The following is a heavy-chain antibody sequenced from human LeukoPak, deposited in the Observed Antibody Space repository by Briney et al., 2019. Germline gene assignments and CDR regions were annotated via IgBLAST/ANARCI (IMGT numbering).Heavy chain of an antibody. D-gene: IGHD3-16*01. CDR1: GFTVSGNY. Sequence: GGSLRLSCAASGFTVSGNYMSWVRQAPGKGLEWVSVIYSSDNTYYIDSVKGRFTISRDNTKNTLYLQMNSLRAEDTAVYYCAGRRVLDASFDYWGQGTLVTVSS. CDR3: AGRRVLDASFDY. V-gene: IGHV3-66*02. CDR2: IYSSDNT. J-gene: IGHJ4*02.